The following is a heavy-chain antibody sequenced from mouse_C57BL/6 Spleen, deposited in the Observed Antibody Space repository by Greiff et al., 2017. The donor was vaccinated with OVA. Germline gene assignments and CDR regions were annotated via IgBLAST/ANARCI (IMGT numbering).Heavy chain of an antibody. J-gene: IGHJ2*01. CDR1: GYAFTNYL. CDR2: INPGSGGT. D-gene: IGHD1-1*01. Sequence: VQLQQSGAELVRPGTSVKVSCKASGYAFTNYLIEWVKQRPGQGLEWIGVINPGSGGTNYNEKFKGKATLTADKSSSTAYMQLSSLTSEDSAVYFCARSPYYGKSYYFDYWGQGTTLTVSS. CDR3: ARSPYYGKSYYFDY. V-gene: IGHV1-54*01.